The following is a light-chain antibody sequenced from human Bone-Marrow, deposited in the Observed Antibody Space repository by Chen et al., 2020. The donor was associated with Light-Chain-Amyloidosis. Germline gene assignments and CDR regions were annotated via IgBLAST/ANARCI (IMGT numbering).Light chain of an antibody. CDR3: QVWDRSSDRPV. CDR2: DDS. J-gene: IGLJ3*02. CDR1: NIGSTR. Sequence: SYVLTQPSSVSVAPGQTATIACGGNNIGSTRVHWYQQTPGRAPLLVVYDDSDRPSGIPERLSGYNSGNTATLTISSVEAGDEADYYCQVWDRSSDRPVFGGGTKLTVL. V-gene: IGLV3-21*02.